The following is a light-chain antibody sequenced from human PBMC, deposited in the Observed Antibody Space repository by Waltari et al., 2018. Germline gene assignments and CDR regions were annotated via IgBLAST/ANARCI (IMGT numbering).Light chain of an antibody. CDR3: ASYTSTNTVI. J-gene: IGLJ2*01. V-gene: IGLV2-14*03. Sequence: QSALTQPASVSASPGQSITISCTGTSSDIGGYHYVSWYQQHPGKVPKLMIYDVARWPSGVPNRCSGSKSGNTASLTISGLQAEDEADYYCASYTSTNTVIFGGGTKVTVL. CDR1: SSDIGGYHY. CDR2: DVA.